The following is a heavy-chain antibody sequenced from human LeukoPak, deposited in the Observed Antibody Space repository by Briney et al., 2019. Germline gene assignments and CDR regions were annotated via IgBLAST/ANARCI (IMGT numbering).Heavy chain of an antibody. CDR3: AREAGSTDY. V-gene: IGHV1-46*01. CDR2: INPGGGTT. D-gene: IGHD5/OR15-5a*01. Sequence: ASVKVSCKASGYPFTRHFMHWVRQAPGQGLEWMGIINPGGGTTTYAQKFQGRVTMTRDTSTNTVYLEVSSLRSEDTAVYYCAREAGSTDYWGQGTLVTVSS. J-gene: IGHJ4*02. CDR1: GYPFTRHF.